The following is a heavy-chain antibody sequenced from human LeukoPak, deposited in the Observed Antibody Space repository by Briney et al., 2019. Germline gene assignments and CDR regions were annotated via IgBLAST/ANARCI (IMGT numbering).Heavy chain of an antibody. CDR3: ARDCSDSSSDYYPLGY. J-gene: IGHJ4*02. V-gene: IGHV3-30*03. D-gene: IGHD3-22*01. Sequence: GGSLRLFCAASGFTFSSYGMHWVRQAPGKGLEWVAVISYDGSNKYYADSVKGRFTISRDNSKNTLYLQMNSLRAEDTAVYYCARDCSDSSSDYYPLGYWGQGTLVTVSS. CDR2: ISYDGSNK. CDR1: GFTFSSYG.